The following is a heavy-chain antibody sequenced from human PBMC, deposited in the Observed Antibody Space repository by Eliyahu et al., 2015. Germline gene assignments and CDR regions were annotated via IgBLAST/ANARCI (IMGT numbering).Heavy chain of an antibody. V-gene: IGHV3-53*04. CDR2: IYSSGNT. Sequence: EVQLVESGGGLVQPGGSXXLXXAAXGFTVSCNYMTWVRQAPGKGLEWVSIIYSSGNTYYADSVKGRFTISRHNSMNTVYLQMNSLRAEDTAVYYCARDKVDGSWSRAYWGQGTLVTVSS. CDR1: GFTVSCNY. J-gene: IGHJ4*02. CDR3: ARDKVDGSWSRAY. D-gene: IGHD6-13*01.